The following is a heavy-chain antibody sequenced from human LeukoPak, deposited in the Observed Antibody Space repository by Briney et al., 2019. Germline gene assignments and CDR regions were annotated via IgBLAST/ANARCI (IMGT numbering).Heavy chain of an antibody. V-gene: IGHV4-31*03. J-gene: IGHJ6*02. CDR3: AREGSSSWYNYYGMDV. CDR1: GGSISSGGYY. D-gene: IGHD6-13*01. Sequence: SETLSLTCTVSGGSISSGGYYWSWIRQHPGEGLEWIGYIYYSGSTYYNPSLKSRVTISVDTSKNQFSLKLSSVTAADTAVYYCAREGSSSWYNYYGMDVWGRGTTVTVSS. CDR2: IYYSGST.